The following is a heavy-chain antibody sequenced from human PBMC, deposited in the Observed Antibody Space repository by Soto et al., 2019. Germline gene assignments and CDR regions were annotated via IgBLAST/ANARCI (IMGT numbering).Heavy chain of an antibody. CDR2: IYWDDDK. CDR1: GFSLTTSGVG. D-gene: IGHD7-27*01. Sequence: QITLMESGPTRVKPTQTLTLTCTFSGFSLTTSGVGVGWIRKTPGKALEWLAVIYWDDDKRYSPSLKSRLTIPQDNSKIQVVLTTAYMDPVDTATYFCAHRGYMSGNWDQGYFDSWGQGTLVTVSS. V-gene: IGHV2-5*02. CDR3: AHRGYMSGNWDQGYFDS. J-gene: IGHJ4*02.